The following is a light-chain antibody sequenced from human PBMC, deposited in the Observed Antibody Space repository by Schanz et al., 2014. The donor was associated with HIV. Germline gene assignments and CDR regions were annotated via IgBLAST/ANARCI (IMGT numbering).Light chain of an antibody. CDR2: NTY. CDR3: GTWDDSLNGSF. Sequence: QPVLTQPPSASGTPGQRVTISCSGSSSSIKTNTVNWFNPPPGTAPKLLIYNTYHRPSGVPDRFSGSESGTSASLAISGLQSEDEADYYCGTWDDSLNGSFFGGGTKLTVL. J-gene: IGLJ2*01. V-gene: IGLV1-44*01. CDR1: SSSIKTNT.